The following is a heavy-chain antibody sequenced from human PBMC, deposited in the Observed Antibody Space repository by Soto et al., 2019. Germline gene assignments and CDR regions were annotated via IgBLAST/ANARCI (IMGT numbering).Heavy chain of an antibody. V-gene: IGHV3-30*03. D-gene: IGHD3-16*02. CDR1: GFTFSSYG. J-gene: IGHJ5*02. Sequence: PGGSLRLSCAASGFTFSSYGMHWVRQAPGKGLEWVAIISYGGGSTYYADSVKGRFTTSRDNSKNTLYLQMNSLRAEDTAVYYCARGEGDYVWGSYRTYNWFDPWGQGTLVTVSS. CDR2: ISYGGGST. CDR3: ARGEGDYVWGSYRTYNWFDP.